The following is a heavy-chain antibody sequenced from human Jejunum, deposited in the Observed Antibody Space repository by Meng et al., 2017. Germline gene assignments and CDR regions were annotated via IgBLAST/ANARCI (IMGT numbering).Heavy chain of an antibody. CDR2: IWHSGAS. Sequence: QVQWEESGPGLVKPSGTLSLTCAVSGGSITTDWWNWVRQPPGKGLEWIGEIWHSGASNYNPSLRSRVTISVDKSKNQLSLELASLTAADTAVYYCARGATGTRPFDYWGQGTLVTVSS. CDR3: ARGATGTRPFDY. D-gene: IGHD5-12*01. V-gene: IGHV4-4*02. J-gene: IGHJ4*02. CDR1: GGSITTDW.